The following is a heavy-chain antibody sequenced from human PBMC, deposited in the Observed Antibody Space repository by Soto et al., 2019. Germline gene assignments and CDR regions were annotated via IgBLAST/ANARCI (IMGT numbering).Heavy chain of an antibody. D-gene: IGHD1-1*01. Sequence: QVQLVQTGAEVKKPGASVKVSCKAPRYSFTAYFMHWVRQAPGQGLEWMRWINPNNGATHYGLSFEGGVYMTRDTSINTAYMELSSLRSDDTGVYYCASHDPGARFDPLGQGTLVIVSS. CDR2: INPNNGAT. V-gene: IGHV1-2*02. CDR3: ASHDPGARFDP. CDR1: RYSFTAYF. J-gene: IGHJ5*02.